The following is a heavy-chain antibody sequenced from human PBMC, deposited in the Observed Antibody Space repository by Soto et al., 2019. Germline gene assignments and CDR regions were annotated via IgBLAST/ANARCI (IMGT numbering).Heavy chain of an antibody. CDR3: ARQWDY. J-gene: IGHJ4*02. Sequence: QVQLQESGPGLVKPSETLSLTCAVSGASIRSDYWSWIRQIPGRGLEWIGYIYDSERTNYNPSLKSGVTISADTAKNQFSLKVRSVTAADTAGYYCARQWDYWGQGILVTVSS. CDR1: GASIRSDY. CDR2: IYDSERT. V-gene: IGHV4-59*08.